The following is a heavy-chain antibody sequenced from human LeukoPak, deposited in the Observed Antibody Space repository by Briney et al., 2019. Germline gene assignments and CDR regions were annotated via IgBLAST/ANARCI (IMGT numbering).Heavy chain of an antibody. CDR1: GFTLSDHY. D-gene: IGHD3-22*01. V-gene: IGHV3-21*01. CDR2: ISTHSNYI. Sequence: GGSLRLSCAASGFTLSDHYMNWVRQAPGKGQEWVSSISTHSNYIYYADSLKGRFTISRDNAKNSLHLQMNSLRADDTAIYYCARGHYDSSGSLDCWGQGTRVTVSS. CDR3: ARGHYDSSGSLDC. J-gene: IGHJ4*02.